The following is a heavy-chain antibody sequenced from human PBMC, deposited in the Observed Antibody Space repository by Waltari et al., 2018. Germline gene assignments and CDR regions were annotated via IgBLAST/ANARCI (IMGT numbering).Heavy chain of an antibody. V-gene: IGHV4-38-2*02. CDR3: ARDIVVVVAASLPHLSWFDP. J-gene: IGHJ5*02. D-gene: IGHD2-15*01. CDR2: IYHSGST. CDR1: GYSISSGYY. Sequence: QVQLQESGPGLVKPSETLSLTCAVSGYSISSGYYWGWIRQPPGKGLEWIGSIYHSGSTYYNPSLKSRVTISVDTSKNQFSLKLSSVTAADTAVYYCARDIVVVVAASLPHLSWFDPWGQGTLVTVSS.